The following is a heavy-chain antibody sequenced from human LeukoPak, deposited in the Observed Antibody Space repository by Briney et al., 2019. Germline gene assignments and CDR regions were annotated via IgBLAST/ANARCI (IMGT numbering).Heavy chain of an antibody. Sequence: SVKLSCKASGATFSSYAISWVRQAPGQGLEWMGGIIPIFGTANYAQKFQGRVTITADESTSTAYMELSSLRSEDTAVYYCARTVSYYDFWSGYDNWFDPWGQGTLVTVSS. CDR2: IIPIFGTA. V-gene: IGHV1-69*13. CDR1: GATFSSYA. CDR3: ARTVSYYDFWSGYDNWFDP. J-gene: IGHJ5*02. D-gene: IGHD3-3*01.